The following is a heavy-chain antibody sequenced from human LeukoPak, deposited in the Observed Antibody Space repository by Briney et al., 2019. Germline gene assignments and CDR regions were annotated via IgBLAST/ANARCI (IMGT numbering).Heavy chain of an antibody. Sequence: SETLSLTRAVYGGFFSGYYWSWIRQPPGKGLEWIGHIYYRGSTNYNPSLKSRVTISVDPPKSQFSLKLRSANDQAEAGDKCARIFGGCYSSSCLDYWGQGTRVSVSS. D-gene: IGHD6-13*01. J-gene: IGHJ4*02. CDR2: IYYRGST. CDR1: GGFFSGYY. V-gene: IGHV4-59*01. CDR3: ARIFGGCYSSSCLDY.